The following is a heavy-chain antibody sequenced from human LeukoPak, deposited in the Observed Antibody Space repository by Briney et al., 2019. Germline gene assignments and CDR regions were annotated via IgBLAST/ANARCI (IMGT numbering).Heavy chain of an antibody. D-gene: IGHD6-13*01. CDR2: IYTSGST. J-gene: IGHJ6*02. Sequence: SQTLSLTCTVSGGSISSGSYYWSWIRQPAGKGLEWIGRIYTSGSTNYNPSLKSRVTISVDTSKNQFSLKLSSVTAADTAVYYCARLEAAAGPYYYFYGMDVWGQGTTVTVSS. V-gene: IGHV4-61*02. CDR3: ARLEAAAGPYYYFYGMDV. CDR1: GGSISSGSYY.